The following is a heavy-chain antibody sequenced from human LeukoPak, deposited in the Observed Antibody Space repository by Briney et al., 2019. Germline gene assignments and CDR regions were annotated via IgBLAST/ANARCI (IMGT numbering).Heavy chain of an antibody. CDR3: AKDNRRHYTSGPNPDSLH. J-gene: IGHJ4*02. Sequence: GGSLRLSCVVSGFTFSSYAMSWVRQAPGKGLEWVSGISWNSGSIDYADSVKGRFTISRDNAKNSLYLQMNSLRVEDTAFYYCAKDNRRHYTSGPNPDSLHWGQGALVTVSS. V-gene: IGHV3-9*01. CDR1: GFTFSSYA. CDR2: ISWNSGSI. D-gene: IGHD6-19*01.